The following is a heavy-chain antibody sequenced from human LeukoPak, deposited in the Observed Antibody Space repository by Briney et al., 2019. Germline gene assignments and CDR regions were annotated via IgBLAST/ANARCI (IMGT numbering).Heavy chain of an antibody. CDR1: GYTFTGYY. Sequence: ASVKVSCKASGYTFTGYYMHWVRQAPGQGLEWMGWINPNSGGTNYAQKFQGRVTMTRDTSISTAYMELSRLRSDDTAVYYCARDQVYYDSSGYYVDAFDIWGQGTMVTVSS. CDR2: INPNSGGT. V-gene: IGHV1-2*02. CDR3: ARDQVYYDSSGYYVDAFDI. J-gene: IGHJ3*02. D-gene: IGHD3-22*01.